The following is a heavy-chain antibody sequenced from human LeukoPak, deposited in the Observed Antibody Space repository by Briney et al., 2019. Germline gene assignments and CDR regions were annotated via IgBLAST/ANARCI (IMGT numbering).Heavy chain of an antibody. J-gene: IGHJ4*02. CDR3: ARVRALSYYDSSGDLYYFQY. D-gene: IGHD3-22*01. Sequence: PSETLSLTCTVSGGSISSYYWSWLRQPPGKGLEWIGLIYYSGITDYNPSLKSRVTISVDTSKNQFSLKLSSVTAADTAVYYCARVRALSYYDSSGDLYYFQYWGQGTLVTVSS. CDR2: IYYSGIT. CDR1: GGSISSYY. V-gene: IGHV4-59*01.